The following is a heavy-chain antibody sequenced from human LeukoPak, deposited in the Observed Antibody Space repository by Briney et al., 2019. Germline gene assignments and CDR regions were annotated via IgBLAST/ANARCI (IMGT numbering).Heavy chain of an antibody. CDR3: ARGDIVVVPAAREVYYYYMDV. D-gene: IGHD2-2*01. CDR1: GGTFSSYA. CDR2: IIPIFGTA. V-gene: IGHV1-69*05. Sequence: SVKVSCKASGGTFSSYAISWVRLAPGQGLEWMGGIIPIFGTANYAQKFQGRVTITTDESTSTAYMELSSLRSEDTAVYYCARGDIVVVPAAREVYYYYMDVWGKGTTVTVSS. J-gene: IGHJ6*03.